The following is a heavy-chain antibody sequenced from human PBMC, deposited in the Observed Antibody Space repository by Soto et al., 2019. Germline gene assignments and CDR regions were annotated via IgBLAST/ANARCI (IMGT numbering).Heavy chain of an antibody. Sequence: EVQLLESGGGLVQPGGSLRLSCAASGCTLSSYAMSWVRQAPGKGLEWVSAISGSGGSTYYADSVKGRFTISRDNSKNTLYLQMNSLRAEDTAVYYCAKSGYGNYYYYMDVWGKGTTVTVSS. J-gene: IGHJ6*03. CDR2: ISGSGGST. V-gene: IGHV3-23*01. D-gene: IGHD5-12*01. CDR1: GCTLSSYA. CDR3: AKSGYGNYYYYMDV.